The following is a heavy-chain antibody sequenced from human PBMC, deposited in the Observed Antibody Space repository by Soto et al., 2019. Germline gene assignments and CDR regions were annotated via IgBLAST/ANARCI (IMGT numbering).Heavy chain of an antibody. Sequence: QVQLVESGGGVVQPGTSLRLSCAASGFTFKSHAMHWVRQAPGKGLEWMAVIAYDGNEKFYADSVKGRFTITRDNSKNARYVQRSTRRNEHPAVYDWRKDVGDYVPYYYGVHVGGQGNTVTVSS. V-gene: IGHV3-30*18. CDR1: GFTFKSHA. D-gene: IGHD1-26*01. CDR3: RKDVGDYVPYYYGVHV. CDR2: IAYDGNEK. J-gene: IGHJ6*02.